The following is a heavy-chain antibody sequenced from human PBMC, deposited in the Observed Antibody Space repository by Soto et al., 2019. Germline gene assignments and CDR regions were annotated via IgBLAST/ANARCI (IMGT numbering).Heavy chain of an antibody. D-gene: IGHD1-26*01. CDR2: INPNSGGT. Sequence: ASVKVSCKASRYTFTGYYMHWVRQAPGQGLEWMGWINPNSGGTNYAQKFQGWVTMTRDTSISTAYMEPSRLRSDDTAVYYCARGPPTKSGSYGFDDWGQGTLVTVSS. V-gene: IGHV1-2*04. CDR1: RYTFTGYY. J-gene: IGHJ4*02. CDR3: ARGPPTKSGSYGFDD.